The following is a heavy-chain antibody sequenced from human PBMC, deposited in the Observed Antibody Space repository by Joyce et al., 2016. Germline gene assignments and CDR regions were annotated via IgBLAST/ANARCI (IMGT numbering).Heavy chain of an antibody. Sequence: EVQLVQSGAEVQKPGESLKISCKSSGFSFNGYWIALVIQMPGKGLEWMGNIYPGDSRTRYSPSFQGQVTISADKSINTAYLHWSSLKASDTAIYYCARVISHSHFDTWGQGTLVTVSS. CDR1: GFSFNGYW. J-gene: IGHJ4*02. CDR2: IYPGDSRT. D-gene: IGHD2-21*01. V-gene: IGHV5-51*01. CDR3: ARVISHSHFDT.